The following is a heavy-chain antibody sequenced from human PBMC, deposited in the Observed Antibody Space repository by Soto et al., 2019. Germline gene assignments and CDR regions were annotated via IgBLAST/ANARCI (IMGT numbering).Heavy chain of an antibody. CDR1: GDSINSYY. CDR3: ARSGNNWFDP. CDR2: IYYTGNT. Sequence: PSETLSLTCSVSGDSINSYYWNWIRQPPGKGLERIGYIYYTGNTNYNPSLKSRVIISLDMSKNQFSLSLSSVTAADTAVYYCARSGNNWFDPWGQGTLVTVSS. J-gene: IGHJ5*02. V-gene: IGHV4-59*01.